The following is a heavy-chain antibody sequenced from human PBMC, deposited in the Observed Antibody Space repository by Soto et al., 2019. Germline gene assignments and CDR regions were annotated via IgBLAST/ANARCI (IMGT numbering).Heavy chain of an antibody. Sequence: PSETLSLTCTVSGGSISSGGYYWSWIRQHPGKGLEWIGYIYYSGSTYYNPSLKSRVTISVDTSKNQFSLKLSSVTAADTAVYYCARVLSNYEPLFDPWGQGTLVTVSS. CDR3: ARVLSNYEPLFDP. V-gene: IGHV4-31*03. D-gene: IGHD4-4*01. CDR2: IYYSGST. CDR1: GGSISSGGYY. J-gene: IGHJ5*02.